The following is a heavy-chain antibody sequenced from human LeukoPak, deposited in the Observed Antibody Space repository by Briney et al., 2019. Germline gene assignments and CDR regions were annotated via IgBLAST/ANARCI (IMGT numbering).Heavy chain of an antibody. J-gene: IGHJ4*02. V-gene: IGHV4-31*02. CDR1: GFTFSSYS. Sequence: LRLSCAASGFTFSSYSMSWIRQHPGKGLEWIGYIYYSGSTYYNPSLKSRVTISVDTSKNQFSLKLSSVTAADTAVYYCASDGSGSYWNYWGQGTLVTVSS. CDR2: IYYSGST. D-gene: IGHD3-10*01. CDR3: ASDGSGSYWNY.